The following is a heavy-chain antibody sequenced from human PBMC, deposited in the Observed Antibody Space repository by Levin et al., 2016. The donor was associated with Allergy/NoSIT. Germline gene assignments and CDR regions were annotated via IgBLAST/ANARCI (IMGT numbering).Heavy chain of an antibody. CDR2: IIPVLGTT. V-gene: IGHV1-69*13. CDR3: ARDRRNYYMDV. Sequence: SVKVSCKASGGTFNNYAISWVRQAPGQGLERVGGIIPVLGTTNYAQKFQGRVTITADEATGTAYMELSSLKFEDTAVYYCARDRRNYYMDVWGLGTTVTVSS. CDR1: GGTFNNYA. J-gene: IGHJ6*03.